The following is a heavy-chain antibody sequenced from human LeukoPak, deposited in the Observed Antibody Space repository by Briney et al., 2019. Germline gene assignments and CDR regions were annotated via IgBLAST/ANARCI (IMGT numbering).Heavy chain of an antibody. CDR1: GYTLTDYL. V-gene: IGHV1-2*02. D-gene: IGHD3-9*01. CDR3: AREELVISGYFYYYYMDV. CDR2: INPNTGGT. Sequence: ASVKVSCKASGYTLTDYLIHWVRQAPGQGLEWMGWINPNTGGTNYAQKFQGRVTLTRDTSISTAYMELSSLRSDDTAVYYCAREELVISGYFYYYYMDVWGKGTTVTISS. J-gene: IGHJ6*03.